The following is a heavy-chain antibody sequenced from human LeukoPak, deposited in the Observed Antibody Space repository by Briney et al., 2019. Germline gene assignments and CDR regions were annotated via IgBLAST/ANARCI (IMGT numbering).Heavy chain of an antibody. Sequence: GASVKVSCKASGYTFTSYGISWVRQAPGQGLEWMGWISAYNGNTNYAQKLQGRVTMTTDTSTSTAYMELRGLRSDDTAVYYCARDCSGGSCFIRAFDIWGQGTMVTVSS. J-gene: IGHJ3*02. CDR2: ISAYNGNT. CDR1: GYTFTSYG. D-gene: IGHD2-15*01. CDR3: ARDCSGGSCFIRAFDI. V-gene: IGHV1-18*01.